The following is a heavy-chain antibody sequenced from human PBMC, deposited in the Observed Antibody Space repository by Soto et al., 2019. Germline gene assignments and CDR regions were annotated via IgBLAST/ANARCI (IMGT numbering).Heavy chain of an antibody. Sequence: QVQLQESGPGLVKPSETLSLTCTVSGGSISSYYWSWIRQPPGKGLEWIGYIYYSGSTNYNPSLKSRVTISVDTSKNQFSLKLSSVTAADTAVYYCARVVGSGMGWGWFDPWGQGTLVTVSS. CDR2: IYYSGST. D-gene: IGHD1-26*01. CDR1: GGSISSYY. J-gene: IGHJ5*02. CDR3: ARVVGSGMGWGWFDP. V-gene: IGHV4-59*08.